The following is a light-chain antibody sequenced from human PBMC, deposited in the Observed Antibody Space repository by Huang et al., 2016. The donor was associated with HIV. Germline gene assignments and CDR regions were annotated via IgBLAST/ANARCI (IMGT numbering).Light chain of an antibody. Sequence: DIVMTQSPLYLPVTPGQPASISCRSSQNLLYISAHNRLVWYLQKPGRSPQLLVFLAANRAAGGPDRFTGGGSCTNFTLEISRVEAEDAGTYYCMQGLQPPPTFGQGTKLEI. CDR2: LAA. J-gene: IGKJ2*01. CDR3: MQGLQPPPT. V-gene: IGKV2-28*01. CDR1: QNLLYISAHNR.